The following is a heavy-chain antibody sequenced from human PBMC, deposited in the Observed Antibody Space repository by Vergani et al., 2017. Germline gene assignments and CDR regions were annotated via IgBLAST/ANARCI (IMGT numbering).Heavy chain of an antibody. D-gene: IGHD3-16*02. Sequence: QVQLVQSGAEVKKPGASVKVSCKASGYTFTGYYMHWVRQAPGPGLEWMGWINPNSGGTNYAQKFQGRVTMTRDTSISTAYMELSRLRSDDTAVDYCARAHDYVWGRYRYSLGCYFDYWGQGTLVTVSS. CDR1: GYTFTGYY. CDR3: ARAHDYVWGRYRYSLGCYFDY. J-gene: IGHJ4*02. V-gene: IGHV1-2*02. CDR2: INPNSGGT.